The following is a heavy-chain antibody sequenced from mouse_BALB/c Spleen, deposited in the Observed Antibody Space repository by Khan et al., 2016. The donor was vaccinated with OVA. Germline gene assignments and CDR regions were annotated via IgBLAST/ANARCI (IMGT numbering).Heavy chain of an antibody. CDR1: GYSITSGYG. V-gene: IGHV3-2*02. CDR3: ARTARIKY. J-gene: IGHJ2*01. CDR2: ISYSGST. Sequence: VQLQQSGPGLVKPSQSLSLTCTVTGYSITSGYGWNWIRQFPGNKLEWMGYISYSGSTNYNPSLKSRIYITQDTSQNQFFLQLNSQTTEDTATYDCARTARIKYWGQGTTLTVSS. D-gene: IGHD1-2*01.